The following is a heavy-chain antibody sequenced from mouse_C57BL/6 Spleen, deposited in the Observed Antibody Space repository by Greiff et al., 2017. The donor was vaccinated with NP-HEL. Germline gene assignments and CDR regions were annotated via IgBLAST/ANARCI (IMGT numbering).Heavy chain of an antibody. V-gene: IGHV1-72*01. D-gene: IGHD1-1*01. Sequence: QVQLQQSGAELVKPGASVKLSCKASGYTFTSYWMHWVKQRPGRGLEWIGRIDPNSGGTKYNEKFKSKATLTVDKPSSTAYMQLSSLTSEDSAVYSCASSSDCRSPVFAYWGQGTLVTVSA. J-gene: IGHJ3*01. CDR3: ASSSDCRSPVFAY. CDR2: IDPNSGGT. CDR1: GYTFTSYW.